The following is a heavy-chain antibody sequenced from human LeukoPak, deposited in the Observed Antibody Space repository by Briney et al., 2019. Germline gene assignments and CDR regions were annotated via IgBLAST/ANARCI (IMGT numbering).Heavy chain of an antibody. Sequence: ASVKVSCKASGYTFTSYYMHWVRQAPGQGLEWMGIINPSGASTSYAQKFQGRVTMTRDTSTSTVYMELSSLRSEDTAVFYCARDPREVLGYDFWSGYSYYFDYWGQGTLVTVSS. CDR1: GYTFTSYY. CDR3: ARDPREVLGYDFWSGYSYYFDY. J-gene: IGHJ4*02. CDR2: INPSGAST. V-gene: IGHV1-46*03. D-gene: IGHD3-3*01.